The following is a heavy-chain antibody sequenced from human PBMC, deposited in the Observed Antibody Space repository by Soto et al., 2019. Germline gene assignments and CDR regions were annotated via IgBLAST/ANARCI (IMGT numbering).Heavy chain of an antibody. D-gene: IGHD3-10*01. CDR3: AKDLGLLWFGELLGWFDP. CDR2: ISGSGGST. V-gene: IGHV3-23*01. Sequence: EVQLLESGGGLVQPGGSLRLSCAASGFTFSSYAMSWVRQAPGKGLEWVSAISGSGGSTYYADSVKGRFTISRDNSKNTLYLQMNSLRAEDTAVYYCAKDLGLLWFGELLGWFDPWGQGTLVTVSS. J-gene: IGHJ5*02. CDR1: GFTFSSYA.